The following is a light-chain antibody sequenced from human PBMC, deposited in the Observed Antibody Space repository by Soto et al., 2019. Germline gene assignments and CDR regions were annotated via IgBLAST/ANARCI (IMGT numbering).Light chain of an antibody. Sequence: EIVMTQSPATLSVKPPERATLSRRASQSVSSNLAWYQQKPGQAPRLLIYGASTRATGIPARFSGSGSGTEFTLTISSLQSEDFAVYYCQQYNNWPFTFGPGTKVDIK. V-gene: IGKV3-15*01. CDR1: QSVSSN. CDR2: GAS. J-gene: IGKJ3*01. CDR3: QQYNNWPFT.